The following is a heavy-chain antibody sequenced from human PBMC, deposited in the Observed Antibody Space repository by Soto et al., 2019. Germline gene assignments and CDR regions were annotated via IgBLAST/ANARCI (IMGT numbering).Heavy chain of an antibody. CDR2: ISSGSSNI. CDR3: ASATVVDGTFDF. V-gene: IGHV3-21*01. J-gene: IGHJ4*02. CDR1: GFAFRSYN. Sequence: EVQLVESGGGLVKPGGSLTLSCAGSGFAFRSYNMNWVRQPPGKGLEWVASISSGSSNIYYADSVKGRFTISRDNAKDSLYLQMDSLRAEDSAVYYCASATVVDGTFDFWGQGTLLTVSS. D-gene: IGHD4-17*01.